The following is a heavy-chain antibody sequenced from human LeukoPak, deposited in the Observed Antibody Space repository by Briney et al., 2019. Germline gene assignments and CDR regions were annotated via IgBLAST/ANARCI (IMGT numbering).Heavy chain of an antibody. J-gene: IGHJ4*02. Sequence: SETLSLTCAVYGGSFSGYYWSWIRQPPGKGLEWIGEINHSGSTNYNPSLKSRVTMSVDTSKNQFSLKLSSVTAADTAVYYCARAQVQGEFDYWGQGTLVTVSS. V-gene: IGHV4-34*01. CDR3: ARAQVQGEFDY. CDR2: INHSGST. CDR1: GGSFSGYY. D-gene: IGHD1-26*01.